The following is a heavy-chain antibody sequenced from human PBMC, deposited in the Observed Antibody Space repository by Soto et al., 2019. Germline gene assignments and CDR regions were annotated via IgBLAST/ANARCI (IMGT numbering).Heavy chain of an antibody. CDR2: IRRKTNSYAT. CDR3: TRQTDAVQWRVVPTDYNFDY. CDR1: GFSFGGSP. J-gene: IGHJ4*02. V-gene: IGHV3-73*01. D-gene: IGHD6-19*01. Sequence: ERSLRLSGAASGFSFGGSPMHWVRQASAKGLGWVVEIRRKTNSYATAYAVSVKDRFPISRDDSLNTSYPQTTTLTTEDGGANFCTRQTDAVQWRVVPTDYNFDYLGQGTLVAVAS.